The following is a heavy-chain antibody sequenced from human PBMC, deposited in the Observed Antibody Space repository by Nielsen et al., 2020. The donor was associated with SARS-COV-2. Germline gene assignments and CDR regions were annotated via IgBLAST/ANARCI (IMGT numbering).Heavy chain of an antibody. Sequence: GGSLRLSCAASGFTFSSYWMNWVRQAPGKGLEWVSVIYSGGSTYYADSVKGRFTISRDNSKNTLYLQMNSLRAEDTAVYYCAKDGGSYSALDYWGQGTLVTVSS. D-gene: IGHD1-26*01. V-gene: IGHV3-23*03. J-gene: IGHJ4*02. CDR2: IYSGGST. CDR3: AKDGGSYSALDY. CDR1: GFTFSSYW.